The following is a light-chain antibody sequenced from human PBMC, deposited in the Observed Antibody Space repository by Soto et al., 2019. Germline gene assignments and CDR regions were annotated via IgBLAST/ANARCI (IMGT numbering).Light chain of an antibody. CDR3: QQYDNWPWT. J-gene: IGKJ1*01. V-gene: IGKV3-15*01. Sequence: EIVMTQSPATLSVSPGERATLSCRASQSVSSNLAWYQQKPGQAPRLLIYAASIRATGIPARFSGSGSGTEFTLTISSLQSEDFAVYYCQQYDNWPWTFGQGTKVDIK. CDR2: AAS. CDR1: QSVSSN.